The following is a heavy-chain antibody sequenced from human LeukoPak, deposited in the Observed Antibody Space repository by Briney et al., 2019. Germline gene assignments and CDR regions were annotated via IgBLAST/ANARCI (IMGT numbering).Heavy chain of an antibody. D-gene: IGHD3-9*01. V-gene: IGHV3-74*01. CDR2: IKEDGSYT. CDR1: GFTFSKYW. CDR3: ARDFDMGITPGDDFDF. Sequence: GGSLRLSCVASGFTFSKYWMHWVRQTPGEGLVWVARIKEDGSYTSYADSVKGRFTISRDNARNTVFLQMNSLRAEDTAVYYCARDFDMGITPGDDFDFWGQGTLVTLSS. J-gene: IGHJ4*02.